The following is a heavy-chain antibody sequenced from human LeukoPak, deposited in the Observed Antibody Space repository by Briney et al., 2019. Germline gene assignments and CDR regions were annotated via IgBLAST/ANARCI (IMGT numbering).Heavy chain of an antibody. V-gene: IGHV4-59*01. CDR3: ASGNYDILTGYYRGFDY. J-gene: IGHJ4*02. D-gene: IGHD3-9*01. Sequence: RTSETLSLTCTVSGGSISSYYWSWIRQPPGKGLEWIGYIYYSGSTNYNPSLKSRVTISVDTSKNQFSLKLSSVTAADTAVYYCASGNYDILTGYYRGFDYWGQGTLVTVSS. CDR2: IYYSGST. CDR1: GGSISSYY.